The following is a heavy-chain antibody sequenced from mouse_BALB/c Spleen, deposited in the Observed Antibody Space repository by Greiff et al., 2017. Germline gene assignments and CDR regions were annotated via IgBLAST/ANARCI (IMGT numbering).Heavy chain of an antibody. CDR2: INPYNGGT. J-gene: IGHJ4*01. V-gene: IGHV1-18*01. D-gene: IGHD2-14*01. CDR3: ARSRDYRSGGFYAMDY. Sequence: VQLKQSGPELVKPGASMKISCKASGYSFTGYTMNWVKQSHGKNLEWIGLINPYNGGTSYNQKFKGKATLTVDKSSSTAYMELLSLTSEDSAVYYCARSRDYRSGGFYAMDYWGQGTSVTVSS. CDR1: GYSFTGYT.